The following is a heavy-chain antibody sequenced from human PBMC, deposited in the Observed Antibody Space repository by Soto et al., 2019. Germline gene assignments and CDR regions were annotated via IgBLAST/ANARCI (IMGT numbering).Heavy chain of an antibody. CDR2: IYPGDSDT. CDR3: ARPSPLSYYYYGMDV. CDR1: AYSFTKYW. V-gene: IGHV5-51*01. Sequence: LGESLKISCKGSAYSFTKYWIAWVRQMPGKGLEWMGIIYPGDSDTRYSPSFQGQVTISADKSISTAYLQWSSLKASDTAVYYCARPSPLSYYYYGMDVWGQGTTVTVSS. J-gene: IGHJ6*02.